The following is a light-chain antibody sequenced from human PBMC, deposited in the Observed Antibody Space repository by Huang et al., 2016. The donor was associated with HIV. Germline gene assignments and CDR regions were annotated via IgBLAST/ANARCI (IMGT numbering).Light chain of an antibody. V-gene: IGKV1-5*03. J-gene: IGKJ1*01. CDR2: KAS. CDR3: QQQWT. CDR1: HRISRW. Sequence: DIQMTQSPSTLSAFVGDRVTITCLTSHRISRWLAWYQQKPGKAPNLLISKASNLESGVPSRFSGNGSGTEFTRNISGLQPDDLATYYCQQQWTFGQGTKVEI.